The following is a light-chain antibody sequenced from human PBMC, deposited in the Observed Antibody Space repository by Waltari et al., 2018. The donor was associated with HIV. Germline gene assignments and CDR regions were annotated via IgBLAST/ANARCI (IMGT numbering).Light chain of an antibody. CDR1: SSDIGSYNR. CDR3: SSYKNNNTIV. CDR2: EVK. J-gene: IGLJ1*01. V-gene: IGLV2-18*02. Sequence: QSALTQPPSVSASPGPSVTISCTGTSSDIGSYNRVSWSLQPPGTAPIIIIYEVKNRPSGVPDRFSASKSGNTASLTISGLQAEDEADYYCSSYKNNNTIVFGTGTKVTVL.